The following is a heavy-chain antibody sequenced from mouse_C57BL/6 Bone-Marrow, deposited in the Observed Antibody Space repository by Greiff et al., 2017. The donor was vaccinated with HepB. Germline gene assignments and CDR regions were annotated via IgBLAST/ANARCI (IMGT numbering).Heavy chain of an antibody. Sequence: QVQLKQPGAELVKPGASVKLSCKASGYTFTSYWMHWVKQRPGRGLEWIGRIDPNSGGTKYNEKFKSKATLTVDKPSSTAYMQLSSLTSEDSAVYYCARKDYGSSYGYFDVWGTGTTVTVSS. CDR3: ARKDYGSSYGYFDV. CDR1: GYTFTSYW. D-gene: IGHD1-1*01. CDR2: IDPNSGGT. J-gene: IGHJ1*03. V-gene: IGHV1-72*01.